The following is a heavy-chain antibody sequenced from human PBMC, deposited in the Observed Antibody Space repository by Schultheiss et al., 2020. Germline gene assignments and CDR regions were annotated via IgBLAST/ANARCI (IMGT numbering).Heavy chain of an antibody. CDR1: GGSISSYY. CDR3: ARNDFWSGALGYYYMDV. J-gene: IGHJ6*03. D-gene: IGHD3-3*01. CDR2: IYYSGST. V-gene: IGHV4-59*12. Sequence: SETLSLTCPVSGGSISSYYWSWIRQPPGKGLEWIGYIYYSGSTNYNPSLKSRVTISVDTSKNQFSLKLSSVTAADTAVYYCARNDFWSGALGYYYMDVWGKGTTVTVSS.